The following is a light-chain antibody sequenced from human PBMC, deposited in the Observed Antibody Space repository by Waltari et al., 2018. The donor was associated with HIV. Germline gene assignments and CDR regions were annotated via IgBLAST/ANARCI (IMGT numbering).Light chain of an antibody. V-gene: IGKV3-20*01. CDR1: QSISSSY. CDR3: QQYGDSPR. J-gene: IGKJ3*01. Sequence: EIVLTQSPGTLSLSPGERATLSCRASQSISSSYLAWYQQKPGQAPRLLLYGASSRATGITDTFSGSGSGTDFTLTISRLEPEDFAVYYCQQYGDSPRFGPGTRVDV. CDR2: GAS.